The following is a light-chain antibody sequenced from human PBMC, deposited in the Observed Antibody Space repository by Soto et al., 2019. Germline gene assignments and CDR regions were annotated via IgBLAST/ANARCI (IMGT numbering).Light chain of an antibody. Sequence: QSVLTQPASVSGSPGQSITISCTGTSSDVGAYNYVSWYQHLPGKAPKLMIYDVSNRPSGVSNRFSGSKSGNTASLTISGLQAEDEADYYCSSYTSNTTVVFGGGTKLTVL. CDR3: SSYTSNTTVV. J-gene: IGLJ2*01. CDR1: SSDVGAYNY. V-gene: IGLV2-14*03. CDR2: DVS.